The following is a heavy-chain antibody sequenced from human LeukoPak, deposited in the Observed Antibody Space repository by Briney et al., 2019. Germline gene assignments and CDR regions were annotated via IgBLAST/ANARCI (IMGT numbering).Heavy chain of an antibody. Sequence: SETLSLTCAVYGGSFSGYYWSWIRQPPGKGLEWIGEINHSGSTNYNPSLKSRVTISVDTPKNQFSLKLSSVTAADTAVYYCARWRVIAAAGIDYWGQGTLVTVPS. CDR3: ARWRVIAAAGIDY. V-gene: IGHV4-34*01. D-gene: IGHD6-13*01. CDR1: GGSFSGYY. CDR2: INHSGST. J-gene: IGHJ4*02.